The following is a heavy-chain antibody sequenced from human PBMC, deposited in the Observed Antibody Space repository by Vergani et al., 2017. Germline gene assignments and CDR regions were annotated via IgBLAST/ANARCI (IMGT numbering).Heavy chain of an antibody. D-gene: IGHD3-10*01. CDR2: IYPGDSDT. CDR1: GYSFTSYW. J-gene: IGHJ3*02. V-gene: IGHV5-51*01. CDR3: ARLRGTLVRGVIIDAFDI. Sequence: EVQLVQSGAEVKKPGESLKISCKGSGYSFTSYWIGWVRQMPGKGLEWMGIIYPGDSDTRYSPSFQGQVTISADKSISTAYLQWSSLKASDTAMYYCARLRGTLVRGVIIDAFDIWGQGTMVTVSS.